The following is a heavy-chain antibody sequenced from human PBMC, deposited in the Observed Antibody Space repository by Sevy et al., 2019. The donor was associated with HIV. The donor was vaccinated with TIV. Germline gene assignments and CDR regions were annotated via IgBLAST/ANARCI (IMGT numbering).Heavy chain of an antibody. CDR2: TYYRSKWYS. CDR3: VRYRSGHYWYFDL. CDR1: GDSDSSNSAA. D-gene: IGHD6-19*01. V-gene: IGHV6-1*01. Sequence: SQTLSLTCAISGDSDSSNSAAWTWIRQSPSRGLEWLRGTYYRSKWYSDYADSVKRRLTITPDTSTNQISLQLQSVTPEDTAMYYCVRYRSGHYWYFDLWGRGTLVTVSS. J-gene: IGHJ2*01.